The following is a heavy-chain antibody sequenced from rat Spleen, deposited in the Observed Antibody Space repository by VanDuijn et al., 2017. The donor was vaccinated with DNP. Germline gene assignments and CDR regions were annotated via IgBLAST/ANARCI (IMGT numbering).Heavy chain of an antibody. V-gene: IGHV5-7*01. J-gene: IGHJ1*01. CDR3: ARGSTSIYWYFDF. D-gene: IGHD3-1*01. Sequence: EVQLVESGGGLVQPGRSLKLSCAASGFTFSDYYMAWVRQAPTKGLEWVAYIHYDGSSTYYRDSVKGRFTISRDNAKNTQYLQMDSLRSEDTATYYCARGSTSIYWYFDFWGPGTMVTVSS. CDR2: IHYDGSST. CDR1: GFTFSDYY.